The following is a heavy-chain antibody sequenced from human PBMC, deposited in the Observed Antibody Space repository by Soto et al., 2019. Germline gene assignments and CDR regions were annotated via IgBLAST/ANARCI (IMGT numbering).Heavy chain of an antibody. Sequence: QVQLMQSGAEVKKPGASVKVSCKASGDTFTDYYIHWVRQAPGQGLEWMGTVNPSGGHTTYAQHFLGRVNMTRDTSTRTLYMELTSLTSDDTAIYYCARGGHVVVVTAALDYWGQGTLVTVSS. CDR1: GDTFTDYY. D-gene: IGHD2-21*02. CDR2: VNPSGGHT. J-gene: IGHJ4*02. CDR3: ARGGHVVVVTAALDY. V-gene: IGHV1-46*01.